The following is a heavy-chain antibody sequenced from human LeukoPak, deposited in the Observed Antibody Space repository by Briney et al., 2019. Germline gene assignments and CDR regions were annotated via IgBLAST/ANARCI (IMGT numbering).Heavy chain of an antibody. CDR1: GGSFSGYY. Sequence: SETLSLTCAVYGGSFSGYYWSWIRQPPGKGLEWIGEINHGESTNYNPSLKSRVTISVDTSKNQFSLKLSSVTAADTAVYYCARGKELLWFGELDPWGQGTLVTVSS. CDR2: INHGEST. V-gene: IGHV4-34*01. J-gene: IGHJ5*02. CDR3: ARGKELLWFGELDP. D-gene: IGHD3-10*01.